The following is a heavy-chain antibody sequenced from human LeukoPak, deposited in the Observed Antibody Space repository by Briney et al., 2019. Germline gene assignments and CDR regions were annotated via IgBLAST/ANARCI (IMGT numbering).Heavy chain of an antibody. CDR3: ARVLRFLEWLPHPPDY. CDR1: GYTFASYD. CDR2: ISASNDNT. D-gene: IGHD3-3*01. Sequence: ASVKVSCKASGYTFASYDFSWVRQAPGQGLEWMGWISASNDNTNYAQKLQGRVTMTTDTSTSTAYMELRSLTSDDTAVYYCARVLRFLEWLPHPPDYWGQGTLVTVSS. J-gene: IGHJ4*02. V-gene: IGHV1-18*01.